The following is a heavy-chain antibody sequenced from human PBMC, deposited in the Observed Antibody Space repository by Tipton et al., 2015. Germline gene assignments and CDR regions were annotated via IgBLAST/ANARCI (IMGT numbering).Heavy chain of an antibody. J-gene: IGHJ3*02. CDR2: INHSGST. D-gene: IGHD3-3*01. V-gene: IGHV4-34*01. CDR3: ARFLGVVTDAFDI. CDR1: GGSFSGYY. Sequence: TLSLTCAVYGGSFSGYYWSWIRQPPGKGLEWIGEINHSGSTNYNPSLKSRVTISVDTSKNQFSLKLSSVTAADTAVYYCARFLGVVTDAFDIWGQGTMVIVSS.